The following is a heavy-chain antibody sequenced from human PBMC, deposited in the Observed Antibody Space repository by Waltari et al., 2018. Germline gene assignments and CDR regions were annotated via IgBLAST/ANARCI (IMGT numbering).Heavy chain of an antibody. CDR2: INHSGST. V-gene: IGHV4-34*01. J-gene: IGHJ3*02. CDR1: GGSFSGYY. D-gene: IGHD2-15*01. CDR3: ARHEDITPWAFDI. Sequence: ETLSLTCAVYGGSFSGYYWSWIRQPPGKGLEWIGEINHSGSTNYNPSLKSRVTISVDTSKNQFSLKLSSVTAADTAVYYCARHEDITPWAFDIWGQGTMVTVSS.